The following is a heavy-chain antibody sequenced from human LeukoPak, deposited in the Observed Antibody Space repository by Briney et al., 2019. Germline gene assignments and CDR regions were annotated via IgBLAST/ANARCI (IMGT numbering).Heavy chain of an antibody. J-gene: IGHJ4*02. V-gene: IGHV4-59*08. Sequence: SETLSLTCTVSGGSISSYYWSWIRQPPGKGLGWIGYIYYSGSTNYNPSLKSRVTISVDTSKNQFSLRLSSVTAADTAVYYCARRRPNYATDYWGQGILVTVSS. CDR3: ARRRPNYATDY. CDR1: GGSISSYY. CDR2: IYYSGST. D-gene: IGHD4/OR15-4a*01.